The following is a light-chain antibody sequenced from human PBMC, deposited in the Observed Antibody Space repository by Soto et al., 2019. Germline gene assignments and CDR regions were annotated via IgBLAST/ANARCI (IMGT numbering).Light chain of an antibody. J-gene: IGKJ5*01. Sequence: TVLTQSPGTLSLYPGERATLSGRASQSVSSYLAWYQQKPGQAPRLLIYDASNRATGIPARFSGSGSGTDFTLTISSLEPEDFAVYYCQQRSNWPPSITFGQGTRLEIK. CDR3: QQRSNWPPSIT. CDR2: DAS. CDR1: QSVSSY. V-gene: IGKV3-11*01.